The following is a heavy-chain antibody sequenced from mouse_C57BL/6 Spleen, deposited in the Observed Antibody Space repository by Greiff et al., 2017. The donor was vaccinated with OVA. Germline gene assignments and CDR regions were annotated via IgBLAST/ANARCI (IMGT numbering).Heavy chain of an antibody. V-gene: IGHV2-9*01. CDR2: IWGGGST. D-gene: IGHD2-3*01. J-gene: IGHJ3*01. CDR3: ANHEGYAAFAY. Sequence: VKLVESGPGLVAPSQCLSITCTVSGFSLTSYGVDWVRQPPGKGLEWLGDIWGGGSTTYNTALMSRRSISKDNSKSQVFLKMNSLQTDDTAMYYCANHEGYAAFAYWGQGTLVTVSA. CDR1: GFSLTSYG.